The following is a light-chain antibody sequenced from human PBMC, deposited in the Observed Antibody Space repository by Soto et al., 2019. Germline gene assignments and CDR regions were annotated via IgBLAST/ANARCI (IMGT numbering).Light chain of an antibody. Sequence: LMTQSPATLSVSPGERATLSCRASQSVSSNLAWYQQRPGQTPRLLIYGASTRAPGIAARFSGSGSGTDFTLTISSLQSEDYADYYCQQYSSWPLTFGLGTKVEIK. V-gene: IGKV3-15*01. CDR2: GAS. CDR1: QSVSSN. CDR3: QQYSSWPLT. J-gene: IGKJ1*01.